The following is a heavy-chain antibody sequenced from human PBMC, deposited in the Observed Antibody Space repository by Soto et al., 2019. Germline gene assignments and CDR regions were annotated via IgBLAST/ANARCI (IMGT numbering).Heavy chain of an antibody. V-gene: IGHV1-8*01. CDR1: VYTFTSYD. CDR3: ARAPYYDILTGFDP. J-gene: IGHJ5*02. CDR2: MNPNSGNT. Sequence: ASVKGSCKASVYTFTSYDINWVRQATGQGLEWMGWMNPNSGNTGYAQKFQGRVTMTRNTSISTAYMELSSLRSEDTAVYYCARAPYYDILTGFDPWGQGTLVTVSS. D-gene: IGHD3-9*01.